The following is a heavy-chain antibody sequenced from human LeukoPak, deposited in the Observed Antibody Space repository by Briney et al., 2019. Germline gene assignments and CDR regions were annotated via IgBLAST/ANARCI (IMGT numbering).Heavy chain of an antibody. CDR1: GFTFSSYA. J-gene: IGHJ4*02. D-gene: IGHD3-10*01. Sequence: TGGSLRLSCAASGFTFSSYAMSWVRQAPGKGLEWVSAISGSGGSTYYADSVKGRFTISRDNSKNTLYLQMNSLRAEDTAVYYCAKARSAVRGVIGYFDYWGQGTLVTASS. V-gene: IGHV3-23*01. CDR3: AKARSAVRGVIGYFDY. CDR2: ISGSGGST.